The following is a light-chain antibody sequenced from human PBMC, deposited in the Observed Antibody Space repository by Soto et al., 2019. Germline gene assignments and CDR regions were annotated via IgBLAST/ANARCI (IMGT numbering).Light chain of an antibody. CDR1: QSVSSSY. CDR2: GAS. Sequence: EIVLTQSPGTLSFSPGERATLTCRASQSVSSSYLAWFQQKPGQAPRLLIYGASSRATGIPDRFSGSGSGTDCTLTISRLEPEDFAVYSCQQYGNAPFTFGPGTKLDIK. CDR3: QQYGNAPFT. V-gene: IGKV3-20*01. J-gene: IGKJ3*01.